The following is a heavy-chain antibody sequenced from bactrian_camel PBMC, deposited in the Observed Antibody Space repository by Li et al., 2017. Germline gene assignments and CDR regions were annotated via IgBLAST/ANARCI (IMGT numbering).Heavy chain of an antibody. J-gene: IGHJ4*01. D-gene: IGHD1*01. CDR1: GYTYSSSC. Sequence: VQLVESGGGSVQAGGSLGLTCVASGYTYSSSCMGWFRQAPGKEREGVAVIDNDRSARYEDSVKGRFTISQDDAKNTLYLQMNSLKPEDTAMYYCAADPVVVSIISMTRIASLIRARGPRSPSP. V-gene: IGHV3S55*01. CDR2: IDNDRSA.